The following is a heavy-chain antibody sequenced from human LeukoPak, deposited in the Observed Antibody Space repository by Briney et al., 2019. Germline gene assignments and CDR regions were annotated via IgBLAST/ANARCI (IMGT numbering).Heavy chain of an antibody. CDR3: ANHGVVVPANSPNYYYYYGMDV. V-gene: IGHV3-30*18. Sequence: PGGSLRLSCAASGFTFSSYGMHWVRQAPGKGLEWVAVISYDGSNKYYADSVKGRFTISRDNSKNTLYLQMNSLRAEDTAVYYCANHGVVVPANSPNYYYYYGMDVWGQGTTVTVSS. CDR1: GFTFSSYG. D-gene: IGHD2-2*01. J-gene: IGHJ6*02. CDR2: ISYDGSNK.